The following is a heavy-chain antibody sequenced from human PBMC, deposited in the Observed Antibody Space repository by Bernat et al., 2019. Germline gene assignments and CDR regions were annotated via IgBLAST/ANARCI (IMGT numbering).Heavy chain of an antibody. CDR2: IYYSGST. V-gene: IGHV4-59*08. J-gene: IGHJ5*02. D-gene: IGHD6-13*01. CDR3: ARKYSSSWYAPWFDP. Sequence: QVQLQESGPGLVKPSETLSLTCTVSGGSISSYYWSWIRQPPGKGLEWIGYIYYSGSTNYNPSLKSRVTISVDTSKNQFSLKLSSVTAADTAVYYCARKYSSSWYAPWFDPWGQGTLVTVSS. CDR1: GGSISSYY.